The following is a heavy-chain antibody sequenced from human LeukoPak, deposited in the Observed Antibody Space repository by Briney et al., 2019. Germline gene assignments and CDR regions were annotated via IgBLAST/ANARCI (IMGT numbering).Heavy chain of an antibody. CDR2: VSGSGGST. CDR1: AFTFSNFA. D-gene: IGHD2-15*01. J-gene: IGHJ4*02. CDR3: AKEGLESAAWDY. Sequence: PGGSLRLSCAASAFTFSNFAMSWVRQAPGKGLQWVSTVSGSGGSTYYADSVKGRFTISRDNSKNTLFLQMNSLRAEDTAVYYCAKEGLESAAWDYWGQGTLVTVSS. V-gene: IGHV3-23*01.